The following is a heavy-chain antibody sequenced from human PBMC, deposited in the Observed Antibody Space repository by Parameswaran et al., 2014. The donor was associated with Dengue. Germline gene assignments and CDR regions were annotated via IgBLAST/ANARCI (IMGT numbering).Heavy chain of an antibody. Sequence: RWIRQPPGKGLEWIGEINHSGSTNYNPSLKSRVTISVDTSKNQFSLKLSSVTAADTAVYYCARVGVDIVATAWFDPWGQGTLVTVSS. J-gene: IGHJ5*02. CDR3: ARVGVDIVATAWFDP. CDR2: INHSGST. D-gene: IGHD5-12*01. V-gene: IGHV4-34*01.